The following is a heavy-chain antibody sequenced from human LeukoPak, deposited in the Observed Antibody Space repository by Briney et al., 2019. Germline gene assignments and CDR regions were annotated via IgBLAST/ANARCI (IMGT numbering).Heavy chain of an antibody. CDR3: ARFGTNGAFDI. V-gene: IGHV1-2*02. CDR1: GYTFTGYY. J-gene: IGHJ3*02. CDR2: IDRNSGGT. D-gene: IGHD1-1*01. Sequence: ASVTVSSKPSGYTFTGYYMHWVRQAPGQGVAWMGWIDRNSGGTNYAQKFQGRVTMTRDTSISTAYMQLSRLRSDDTAVYYCARFGTNGAFDIWGQGTMVTASS.